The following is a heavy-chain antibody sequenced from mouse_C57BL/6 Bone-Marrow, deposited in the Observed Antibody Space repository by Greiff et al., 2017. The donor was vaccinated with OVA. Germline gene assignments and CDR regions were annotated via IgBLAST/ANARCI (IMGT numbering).Heavy chain of an antibody. V-gene: IGHV3-6*01. CDR2: ISYDGSN. CDR3: ANSSGYPWFAY. CDR1: GYSITSGYY. Sequence: EVQLQQSGPGLVKPSQSLSLTCSVTGYSITSGYYWNWIRQFPGNKLEWMGYISYDGSNNYNPSLKNRISITRDTSKNQFFLKLNSVTTEDTATYYCANSSGYPWFAYWGQGTLVTVSA. D-gene: IGHD3-2*02. J-gene: IGHJ3*01.